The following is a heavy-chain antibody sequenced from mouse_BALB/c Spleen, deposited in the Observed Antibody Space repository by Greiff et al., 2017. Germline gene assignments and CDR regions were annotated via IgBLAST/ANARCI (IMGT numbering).Heavy chain of an antibody. Sequence: QVQLQQSGPGLVQPSQSLSITCTVSGFSLTSYGVHWVRQSPGKGLEWLGVIWSGGSTDYNAAFISRLSISKDNSKSQVFFKMNSLQANDTAIYYCARGYDYDGNAMDYWGQGTSVTVSS. CDR3: ARGYDYDGNAMDY. CDR2: IWSGGST. V-gene: IGHV2-2*02. D-gene: IGHD2-4*01. CDR1: GFSLTSYG. J-gene: IGHJ4*01.